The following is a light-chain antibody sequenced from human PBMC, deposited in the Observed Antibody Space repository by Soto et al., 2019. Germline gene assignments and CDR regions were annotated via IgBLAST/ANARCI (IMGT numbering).Light chain of an antibody. CDR1: SSDVGGYNF. Sequence: QSALTQPASVSGSPGQSITISCTGTSSDVGGYNFVSWYQQDPGKAPKLMIFEVTNRPSGVSNRFSGSKSGNTASLTISGLQAEDEADYYCSSYTSSSTNVFGTGTQLTVL. V-gene: IGLV2-14*01. CDR2: EVT. J-gene: IGLJ1*01. CDR3: SSYTSSSTNV.